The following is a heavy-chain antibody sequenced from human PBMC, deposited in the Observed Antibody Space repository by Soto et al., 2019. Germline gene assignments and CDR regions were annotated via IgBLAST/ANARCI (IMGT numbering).Heavy chain of an antibody. V-gene: IGHV4-4*07. CDR3: ARVHYYGSGLNLGGYYYHGMDV. CDR2: IYTSGRT. CDR1: GGSISSYY. D-gene: IGHD3-10*01. Sequence: PSETLSLTCTVSGGSISSYYWSWIRQPAGKGLEWIGRIYTSGRTNYNPSLKSRVTMSVDTYKNQFSLKLSSVPAADTAVYYCARVHYYGSGLNLGGYYYHGMDVWGQGTTVTVSS. J-gene: IGHJ6*02.